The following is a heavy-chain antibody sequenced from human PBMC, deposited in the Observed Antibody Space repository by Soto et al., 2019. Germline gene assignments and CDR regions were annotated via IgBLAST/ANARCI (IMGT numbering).Heavy chain of an antibody. V-gene: IGHV1-46*01. D-gene: IGHD3-22*01. CDR2: INPSGGST. CDR3: ARVPVGDYYDSSGYTNAFDI. J-gene: IGHJ3*02. CDR1: GYTFPSYY. Sequence: ASVQVSCKSSGYTFPSYYMHWVRQAPVQVLEWMGIINPSGGSTSYAQKFQGRVTMTRDTSTSTVYMELSSLRSEDTAVYYCARVPVGDYYDSSGYTNAFDIWGQGKMVTVSS.